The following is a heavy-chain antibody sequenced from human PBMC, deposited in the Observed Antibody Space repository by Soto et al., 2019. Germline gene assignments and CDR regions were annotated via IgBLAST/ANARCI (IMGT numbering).Heavy chain of an antibody. CDR1: GGSISSGGYY. D-gene: IGHD3-3*01. V-gene: IGHV4-31*03. J-gene: IGHJ6*02. CDR3: ARAKGPTYYDFWSGSYYYYYGMDV. CDR2: IYYSGST. Sequence: PSETLSLTCTVSGGSISSGGYYWSWIRQHPGKGLEWIGYIYYSGSTYYNPSLKSRVTISVDTSKNQFSLKLSSVTAADTAVYYCARAKGPTYYDFWSGSYYYYYGMDVWGQGTTVTVS.